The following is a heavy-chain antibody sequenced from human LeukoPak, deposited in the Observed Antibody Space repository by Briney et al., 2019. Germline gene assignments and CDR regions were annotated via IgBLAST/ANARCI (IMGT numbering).Heavy chain of an antibody. J-gene: IGHJ4*02. CDR2: INAYNGNT. D-gene: IGHD3-10*01. V-gene: IGHV1-18*01. Sequence: ASVKVSCKASGYTFTSYGISWVRQAPGQGLEWMGWINAYNGNTNYAQKLQGRVTMTTDTSTSTAYMELRSLRSDDTAVYYCARDLRIGVLWFGELLPPNPPFDYWGQGTLVTVSS. CDR3: ARDLRIGVLWFGELLPPNPPFDY. CDR1: GYTFTSYG.